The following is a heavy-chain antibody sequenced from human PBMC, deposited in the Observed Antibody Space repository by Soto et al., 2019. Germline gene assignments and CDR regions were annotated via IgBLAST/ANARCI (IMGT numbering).Heavy chain of an antibody. CDR2: IYPGDSDV. CDR3: AKQRKVTTAVGLMSFDA. CDR1: GYNFRHYY. D-gene: IGHD3-3*01. Sequence: GESLKISCQASGYNFRHYYIAWVRQKPGRGLEWVGLIYPGDSDVRYSPSVQGQVSISVDRSTDTAFLQWNSLKASDSGTYYCAKQRKVTTAVGLMSFDAWGQGTLVTSPQ. J-gene: IGHJ4*02. V-gene: IGHV5-51*01.